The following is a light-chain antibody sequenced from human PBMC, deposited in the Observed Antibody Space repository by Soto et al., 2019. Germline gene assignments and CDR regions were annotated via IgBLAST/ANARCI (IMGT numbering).Light chain of an antibody. Sequence: EIVMTQSPATLSVSPGERATLSCRASQSVRTKVAWYQQKPGQAPRLLIYGASTRATGIPARFSGSGSGTEFTLTISSLQSQDFAVYYCQQHNSWPYTSGQGTKLEIK. J-gene: IGKJ2*01. V-gene: IGKV3-15*01. CDR3: QQHNSWPYT. CDR1: QSVRTK. CDR2: GAS.